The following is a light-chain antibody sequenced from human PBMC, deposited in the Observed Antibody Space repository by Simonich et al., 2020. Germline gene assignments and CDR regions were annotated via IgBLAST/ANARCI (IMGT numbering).Light chain of an antibody. V-gene: IGKV4-1*01. Sequence: DIVMTQSPDSLALSLGDRATINCKSSQSVLYRSNNKNYLSWYQQKPGQPPKMLIYWASTRESGVPDRFSGSGSVTDFTLTISSLQAEDVAVYYCQQYYSTPHTFGQGTKLEIK. J-gene: IGKJ2*01. CDR2: WAS. CDR3: QQYYSTPHT. CDR1: QSVLYRSNNKNY.